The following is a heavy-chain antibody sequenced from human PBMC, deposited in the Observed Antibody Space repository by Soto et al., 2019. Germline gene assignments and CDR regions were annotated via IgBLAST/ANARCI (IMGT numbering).Heavy chain of an antibody. CDR1: GFTFNTYA. Sequence: GGSLRLSCAASGFTFNTYAMSWVRQAPGQGLEWVSAISGSGFSTYYADSVKGRFSISSDSSKNTLFLQMNSLRADDTAVYSCATFTFGRTFDTWGQGTMVTVSS. CDR2: ISGSGFST. J-gene: IGHJ3*02. D-gene: IGHD3-16*01. V-gene: IGHV3-23*01. CDR3: ATFTFGRTFDT.